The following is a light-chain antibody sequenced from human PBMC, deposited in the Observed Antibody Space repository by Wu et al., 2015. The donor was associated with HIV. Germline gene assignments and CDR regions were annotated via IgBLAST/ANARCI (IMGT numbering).Light chain of an antibody. CDR3: QQRSNWPPT. V-gene: IGKV3-11*01. J-gene: IGKJ3*01. CDR2: DAS. CDR1: QSVNSY. Sequence: EIVLTQSPATLSLSPGEGATLSCRASQSVNSYLAWYQQKPGQAPRLLIYDASKRATGVPARFSGSGSGTDFTHTISSLEPEDFTVYYCQQRSNWPPTFGPGTKVDIK.